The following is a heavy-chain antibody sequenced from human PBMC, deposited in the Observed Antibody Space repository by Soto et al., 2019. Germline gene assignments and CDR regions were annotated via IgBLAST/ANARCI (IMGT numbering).Heavy chain of an antibody. V-gene: IGHV3-30*03. CDR1: GFTFSSYG. J-gene: IGHJ6*02. CDR3: AILEGSSGSMDYYYCGMDV. Sequence: GGSLRLSCAASGFTFSSYGMHWVRQAPGKGLEWVAVISYDGSNKYYADSVKGRFTISRDNSKNTLYLQMNSLRAEDTAVYYCAILEGSSGSMDYYYCGMDVWGQGTTVTVSS. D-gene: IGHD6-19*01. CDR2: ISYDGSNK.